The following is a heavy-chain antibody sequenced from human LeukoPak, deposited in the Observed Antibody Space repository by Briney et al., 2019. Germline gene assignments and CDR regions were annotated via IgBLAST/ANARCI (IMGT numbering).Heavy chain of an antibody. V-gene: IGHV3-30-3*01. CDR3: TRRGGGQDFDY. D-gene: IGHD4-23*01. CDR1: GFPFSTYA. Sequence: GGSLRLSCSASGFPFSTYAMHWVRQAPGKGLEWVAVISYDGSNKYYADSVKGRFTISRDNSKNTLYLQMNSLRAEDTAVYYCTRRGGGQDFDYWSQGILVTVSS. CDR2: ISYDGSNK. J-gene: IGHJ4*02.